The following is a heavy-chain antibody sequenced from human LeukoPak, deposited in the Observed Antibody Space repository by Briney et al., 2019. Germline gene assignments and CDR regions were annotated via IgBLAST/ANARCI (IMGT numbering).Heavy chain of an antibody. CDR3: ARSGGLQKFDY. V-gene: IGHV3-30-3*01. CDR2: ISYDGNTI. Sequence: GGSLRLSCAASELTFSNYALHWVRQAPGKGLQWVAVISYDGNTIHYADSVKGRFIISRDTSKNTLYLQMNSLRAEDTAVYYCARSGGLQKFDYWGQGTLVTVSS. J-gene: IGHJ4*02. CDR1: ELTFSNYA. D-gene: IGHD4-11*01.